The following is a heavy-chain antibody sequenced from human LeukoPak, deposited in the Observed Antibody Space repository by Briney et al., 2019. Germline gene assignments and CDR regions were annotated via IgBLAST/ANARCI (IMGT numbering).Heavy chain of an antibody. D-gene: IGHD3-10*01. CDR1: GGTFSSYA. CDR2: IIPIFGTA. J-gene: IGHJ5*02. CDR3: ARGGYYGSGNDFRFDP. Sequence: SVKVSCKASGGTFSSYAISWVRQAPGQGLEWMGGIIPIFGTANYAQKFQGRVTITADESTSTAYMELSSLRSEDTAVYYCARGGYYGSGNDFRFDPWGQGTLVTVSS. V-gene: IGHV1-69*13.